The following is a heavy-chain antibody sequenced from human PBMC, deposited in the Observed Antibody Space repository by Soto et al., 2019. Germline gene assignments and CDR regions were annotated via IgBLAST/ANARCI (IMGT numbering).Heavy chain of an antibody. J-gene: IGHJ6*02. CDR3: ASGGYSGYNYDSYYYDMDV. Sequence: SVKVSCKASGGTFSSYAISWVRQAPGQGLEWMGGVIPIFGSANYAQKFQGRVTITADESTSTAYMELSSLTSEDTALYYCASGGYSGYNYDSYYYDMDVWGQGTMGTVSS. CDR2: VIPIFGSA. CDR1: GGTFSSYA. D-gene: IGHD5-12*01. V-gene: IGHV1-69*13.